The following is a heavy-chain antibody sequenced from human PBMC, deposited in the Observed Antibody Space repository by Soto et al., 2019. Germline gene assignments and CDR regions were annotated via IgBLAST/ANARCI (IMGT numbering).Heavy chain of an antibody. Sequence: SETLSLTCTVSGGSISSGAYYWGWIRQPPGKGLEWIGSIYYGGSTYYNPSLKSRVIISVDTSNNQFSLNLSSLTAADTVVYYGARHLWSSESNEVLIDYWGQGTLVTVSS. CDR1: GGSISSGAYY. V-gene: IGHV4-39*01. CDR2: IYYGGST. CDR3: ARHLWSSESNEVLIDY. D-gene: IGHD3-10*01. J-gene: IGHJ4*02.